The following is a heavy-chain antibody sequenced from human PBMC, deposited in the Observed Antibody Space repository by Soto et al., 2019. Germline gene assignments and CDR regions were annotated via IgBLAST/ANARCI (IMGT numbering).Heavy chain of an antibody. CDR3: ARGRRIVLWFGELSY. Sequence: ASVKVSCKASGYTFTGYYMHWVRQAPGQGLEWMGWINPNSGGTNYAQKFQGWVTMTRDTSISTAYMELSRLRSDDTAVYYCARGRRIVLWFGELSYWGKGTLVTVSS. V-gene: IGHV1-2*04. D-gene: IGHD3-10*01. CDR1: GYTFTGYY. CDR2: INPNSGGT. J-gene: IGHJ4*02.